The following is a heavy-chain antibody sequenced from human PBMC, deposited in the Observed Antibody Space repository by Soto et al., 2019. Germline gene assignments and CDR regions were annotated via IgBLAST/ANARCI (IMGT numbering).Heavy chain of an antibody. J-gene: IGHJ6*02. D-gene: IGHD5-12*01. CDR3: ERDRGYNGLYYYGRDV. CDR1: GYTFTSYG. V-gene: IGHV1-18*01. Sequence: VASVKVSCKASGYTFTSYGISWVRQAPGQGLEWMGWISAYNGNTNYAQKLQGRVTMTTDTSTSTAYMELRSLRSDDTAVYYCERDRGYNGLYYYGRDVWGQRTTGTVSS. CDR2: ISAYNGNT.